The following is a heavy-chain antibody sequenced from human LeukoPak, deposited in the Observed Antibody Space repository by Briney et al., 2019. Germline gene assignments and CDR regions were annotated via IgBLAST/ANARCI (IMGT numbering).Heavy chain of an antibody. CDR2: IYYSGST. Sequence: PSETLSLTCTVSVDSLSSYYCNWIRQPPGKGLEWIGYIYYSGSTNYNPSLKSRVTISIDTSKNRFSLKMTSLTAADTAVYYCATGTSWFDPWGQGTLVTVSS. J-gene: IGHJ5*02. CDR1: VDSLSSYY. V-gene: IGHV4-59*08. CDR3: ATGTSWFDP.